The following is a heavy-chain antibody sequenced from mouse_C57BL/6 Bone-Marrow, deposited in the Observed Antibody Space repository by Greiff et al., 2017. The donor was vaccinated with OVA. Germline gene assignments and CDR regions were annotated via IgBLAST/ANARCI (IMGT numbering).Heavy chain of an antibody. J-gene: IGHJ1*03. CDR1: EYEFPSHD. CDR2: INSDGGST. Sequence: EVKVEESGGGLVQPGESLKLSCESNEYEFPSHDMSWVRKTPEKRLELVAAINSDGGSTYYPDTMERRFIISRDNTKKTLYLQMSSLRSEDTALYYCARIDGYWYFDVWGTGTTVTVSS. D-gene: IGHD2-3*01. V-gene: IGHV5-2*03. CDR3: ARIDGYWYFDV.